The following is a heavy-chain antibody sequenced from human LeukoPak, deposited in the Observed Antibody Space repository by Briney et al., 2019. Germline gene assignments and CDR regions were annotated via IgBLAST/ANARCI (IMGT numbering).Heavy chain of an antibody. CDR3: AKDKYYYDSSGLFDY. J-gene: IGHJ4*02. V-gene: IGHV3-9*03. Sequence: GRSLRLSCAASGFTFDDYALHWVRQAPGKGLEWVSGISWNSGSIGYADSVKGRFTISRDNAKNSLFLQMNSLRAEDMALYYCAKDKYYYDSSGLFDYWGQGTLVTVSS. CDR1: GFTFDDYA. D-gene: IGHD3-22*01. CDR2: ISWNSGSI.